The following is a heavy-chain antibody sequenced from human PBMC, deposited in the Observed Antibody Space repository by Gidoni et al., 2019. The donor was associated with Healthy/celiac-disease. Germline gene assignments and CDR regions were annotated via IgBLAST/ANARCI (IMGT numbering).Heavy chain of an antibody. J-gene: IGHJ5*02. CDR2: VYYTGST. D-gene: IGHD3-10*01. V-gene: IGHV4-59*01. Sequence: QVQLQESGPGLVKPSETLSITCTVSGGSISSYYWSWIRQPPGKGLEWIGHVYYTGSTNYNPPLKSRVTISVDTSKNQFSLKLSSVTAADTAVYYCATMVRGPGWFDPWGQGTLVTVSS. CDR3: ATMVRGPGWFDP. CDR1: GGSISSYY.